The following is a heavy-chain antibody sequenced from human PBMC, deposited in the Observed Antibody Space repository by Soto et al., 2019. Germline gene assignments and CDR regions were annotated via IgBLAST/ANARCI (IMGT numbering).Heavy chain of an antibody. CDR2: IYYSGST. D-gene: IGHD3-22*01. V-gene: IGHV4-31*03. CDR1: GGSISSCGYY. Sequence: TLSLTCTVSGGSISSCGYYWSWIRHHPGKGLEWIGYIYYSGSTYYNPSLKSRVTISVDTSKNQFSLKLSSVTAADTAVYYCARDYYYDSSGYYKTRAAFDIWGQGTMVTVSS. CDR3: ARDYYYDSSGYYKTRAAFDI. J-gene: IGHJ3*02.